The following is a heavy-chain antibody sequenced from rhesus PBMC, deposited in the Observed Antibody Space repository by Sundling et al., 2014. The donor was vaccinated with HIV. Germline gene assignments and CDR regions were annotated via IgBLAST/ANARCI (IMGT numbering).Heavy chain of an antibody. CDR2: IGGSSVTT. D-gene: IGHD3-3*01. Sequence: QVQLQESGPRTGEAFGDPCPLTCAVSGHSISSGYGWSWIRQSPGKGLEWIGDIGGSSVTTNYNPSLKSRVSLSKDTSQNQFSLKLTSVTAADTAVYYCARGRSVLQYLDRLPVFDVWGPGVLVTVSS. V-gene: IGHV4-127*01. CDR3: ARGRSVLQYLDRLPVFDV. J-gene: IGHJ5-1*01. CDR1: GHSISSGYG.